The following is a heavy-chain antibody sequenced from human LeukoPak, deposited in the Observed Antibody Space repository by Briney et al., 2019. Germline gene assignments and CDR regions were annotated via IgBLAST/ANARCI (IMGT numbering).Heavy chain of an antibody. CDR3: AKGAAVDY. Sequence: PGGSLRLSCAASGFTFDDYAMHWVRQAPGKGLEWVSGISWNSGSIGYADSVKGRFTISRDNAKNSLYLQVNSLRAEDTALYYCAKGAAVDYWGQGTLVTVSS. D-gene: IGHD6-25*01. J-gene: IGHJ4*02. V-gene: IGHV3-9*01. CDR1: GFTFDDYA. CDR2: ISWNSGSI.